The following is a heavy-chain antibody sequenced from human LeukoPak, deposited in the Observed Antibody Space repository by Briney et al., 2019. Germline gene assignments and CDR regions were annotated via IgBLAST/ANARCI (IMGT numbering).Heavy chain of an antibody. CDR3: ARVRGVTMVREIIDSFNY. Sequence: AASVKVSCKASGYTFTNYAIHWVRQAPGQRLEWMGWINAGNGNTKYSQKFQGRVTITRDTSASTAYMKLSSLRSEDTAVYYCARVRGVTMVREIIDSFNYWGKGPRVTVSS. CDR1: GYTFTNYA. D-gene: IGHD3-10*01. CDR2: INAGNGNT. V-gene: IGHV1-3*01. J-gene: IGHJ4*02.